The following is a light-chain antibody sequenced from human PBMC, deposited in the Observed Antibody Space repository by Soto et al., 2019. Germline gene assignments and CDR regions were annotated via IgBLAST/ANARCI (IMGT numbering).Light chain of an antibody. V-gene: IGKV2-28*01. CDR1: QSLLHRNGYNY. CDR3: MQALQSPLYT. Sequence: DIVMTQSPLSLPVTPGEPASISCRSSQSLLHRNGYNYLDWYLQKPGQSPQLLIYLGSNRASGVPYRFSGSGSGTDFTLKISRVEAVDVGVYYCMQALQSPLYTFGQGPKLEIK. CDR2: LGS. J-gene: IGKJ2*01.